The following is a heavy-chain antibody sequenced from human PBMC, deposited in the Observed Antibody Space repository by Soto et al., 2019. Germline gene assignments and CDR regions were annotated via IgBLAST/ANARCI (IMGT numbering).Heavy chain of an antibody. CDR3: ARDRGSSSWYYYYGMDV. J-gene: IGHJ6*02. V-gene: IGHV4-31*03. CDR1: GGSISSGGYY. CDR2: IYYSGST. Sequence: ASETLSLTCTVSGGSISSGGYYWSWIRQHPGKGLEWIGYIYYSGSTYYNPSLKSRVTISVDTSKNQFSLKLSSVTAADTAVYYCARDRGSSSWYYYYGMDVWGQGTTVTVSS. D-gene: IGHD6-13*01.